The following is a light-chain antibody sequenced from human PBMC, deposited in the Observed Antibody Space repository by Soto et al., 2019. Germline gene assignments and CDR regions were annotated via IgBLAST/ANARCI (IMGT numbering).Light chain of an antibody. CDR1: SSNIGSNF. J-gene: IGLJ2*01. V-gene: IGLV1-47*01. CDR3: AAWDDSLRSVV. CDR2: RHN. Sequence: QSVLTQPPSASGTPGQRVAISCSGTSSNIGSNFAYWYQQFPGTAPNLLILRHNHRPSGVPDRFSASTSGTSASLAISGLRSEDEADYYCAAWDDSLRSVVFGGGTKLTVL.